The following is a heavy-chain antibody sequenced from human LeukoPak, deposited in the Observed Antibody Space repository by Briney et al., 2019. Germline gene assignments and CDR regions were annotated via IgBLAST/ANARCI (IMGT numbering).Heavy chain of an antibody. V-gene: IGHV4-34*01. CDR2: INHSGST. J-gene: IGHJ6*03. CDR1: GGSFSGYY. Sequence: SETLSLTCAVYGGSFSGYYWSWIRQPPGKGLEWIGEINHSGSTNYNPSLKSRVTISVDTSKNQFSLKLSSVTAADTAVYYCARIKGYRHYYYMDVWGKGTTVTISS. CDR3: ARIKGYRHYYYMDV. D-gene: IGHD2-15*01.